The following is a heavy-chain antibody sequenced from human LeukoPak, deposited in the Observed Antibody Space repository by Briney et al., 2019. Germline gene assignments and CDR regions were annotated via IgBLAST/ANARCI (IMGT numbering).Heavy chain of an antibody. V-gene: IGHV3-21*04. Sequence: PGGSLRLSCAASGFTFSSYGMHWVRQAPGKGLEWVSSISSSSSYIYYADSVKGRFTISSDNSKNTLYLQMNSLRAEDTAVYYCASSRRTYWYFDLWGRGTLVTVS. CDR3: ASSRRTYWYFDL. CDR1: GFTFSSYG. CDR2: ISSSSSYI. J-gene: IGHJ2*01.